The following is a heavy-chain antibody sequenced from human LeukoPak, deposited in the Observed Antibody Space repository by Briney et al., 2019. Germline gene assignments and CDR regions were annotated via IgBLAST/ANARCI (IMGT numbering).Heavy chain of an antibody. D-gene: IGHD2-2*01. CDR2: ISSSSSYI. V-gene: IGHV3-21*01. Sequence: PGGSLRLSCAASGFTFSSYSMNWVRQAPGKGLEWVSSISSSSSYIYYADSVKGRFTISRDNAKNSLYLQMNSLRAEDTAVYYCARDPLSSTSRGWFDTWGQGTLVTVSS. CDR3: ARDPLSSTSRGWFDT. CDR1: GFTFSSYS. J-gene: IGHJ5*02.